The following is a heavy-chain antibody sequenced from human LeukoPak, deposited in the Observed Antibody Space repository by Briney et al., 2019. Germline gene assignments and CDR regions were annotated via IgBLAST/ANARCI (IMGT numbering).Heavy chain of an antibody. D-gene: IGHD1-1*01. CDR3: ARDLFKGNDPDAFDI. Sequence: GASVKVSCKASGYTFTSYGISWVRQAPGQGLEWMGWISAYNGNTNYAQKLQGRVTMTTDTSTSTAYMELRSLRSDDTAVYYCARDLFKGNDPDAFDIWGQGTMVTVSS. V-gene: IGHV1-18*01. CDR1: GYTFTSYG. CDR2: ISAYNGNT. J-gene: IGHJ3*02.